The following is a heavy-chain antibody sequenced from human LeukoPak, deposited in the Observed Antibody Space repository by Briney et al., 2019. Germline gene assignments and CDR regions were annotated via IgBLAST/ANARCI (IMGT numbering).Heavy chain of an antibody. CDR1: GGSISSSSYY. J-gene: IGHJ1*01. CDR2: IYYSGST. D-gene: IGHD6-19*01. V-gene: IGHV4-39*07. Sequence: SETLSLTCTVSGGSISSSSYYWGWIRQPPGKGLEWIGSIYYSGSTYYNPSLKSRVTISVDTSKNQFSLKLSSVTAADTAVYYCARDRGNGWNHPADWGQGTRVTVSS. CDR3: ARDRGNGWNHPAD.